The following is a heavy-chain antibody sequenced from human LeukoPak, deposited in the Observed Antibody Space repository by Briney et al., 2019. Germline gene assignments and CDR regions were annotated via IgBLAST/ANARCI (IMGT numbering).Heavy chain of an antibody. D-gene: IGHD2-15*01. CDR1: GFTFSSYA. CDR2: ISASGGDT. Sequence: PGGSLRLSCAPSGFTFSSYAMTWVRQAPGKGLEWVSGISASGGDTYYADSVKGRFTISRDNSKNTLYLQMNSLRAEDTAVYYCAKPYCSGGTCYSVWGYYLDYWGQGTLVTVSS. J-gene: IGHJ4*02. V-gene: IGHV3-23*01. CDR3: AKPYCSGGTCYSVWGYYLDY.